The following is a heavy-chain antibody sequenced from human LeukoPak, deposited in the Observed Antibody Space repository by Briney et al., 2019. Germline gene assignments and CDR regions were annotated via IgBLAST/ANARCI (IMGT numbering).Heavy chain of an antibody. CDR2: IRDDGTNI. V-gene: IGHV3-30*02. J-gene: IGHJ3*02. CDR1: GFTFRNLG. CDR3: AKLGITMVRGPDAFDI. D-gene: IGHD3-10*01. Sequence: GGSLRLSCAASGFTFRNLGMHWVRQAPGKGLEWVAFIRDDGTNIHYADSVKGRFTISRDNSKNTLYLQMNSLRAEDTAVYYCAKLGITMVRGPDAFDIWGQGTMVTVSS.